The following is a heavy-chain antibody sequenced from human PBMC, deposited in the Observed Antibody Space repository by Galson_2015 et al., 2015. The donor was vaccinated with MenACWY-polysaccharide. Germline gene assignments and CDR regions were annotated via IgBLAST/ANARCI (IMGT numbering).Heavy chain of an antibody. CDR2: ISGSGDET. D-gene: IGHD2-2*02. Sequence: SLRLSCEASGFTFETYAMNWVRQAPGKGLEWVSIISGSGDETYYADSVSGRFTISRDNSKNKVYLQMNSLSTEDTALYYCAKGDYCSITSCYSLWFHNFDIWGQGTVVIVSS. J-gene: IGHJ3*02. CDR1: GFTFETYA. V-gene: IGHV3-23*01. CDR3: AKGDYCSITSCYSLWFHNFDI.